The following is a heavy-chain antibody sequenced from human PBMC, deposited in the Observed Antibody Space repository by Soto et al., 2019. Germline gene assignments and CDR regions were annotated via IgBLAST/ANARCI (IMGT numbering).Heavy chain of an antibody. CDR3: ARDKITGLFDY. D-gene: IGHD2-8*02. Sequence: WTWIRQPPGTGLEWIWEINHSGSTNYNPSLKSRVTISVDTSKNQFSLKLTSVTAADTAVYYCARDKITGLFDYWGQGPLVTVSS. CDR2: INHSGST. J-gene: IGHJ4*02. V-gene: IGHV4-34*01.